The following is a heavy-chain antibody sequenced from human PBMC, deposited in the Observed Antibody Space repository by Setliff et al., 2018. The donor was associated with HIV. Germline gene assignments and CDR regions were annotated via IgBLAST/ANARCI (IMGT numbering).Heavy chain of an antibody. D-gene: IGHD1-1*01. Sequence: SETLSLTCGVYGGSFSGYYWTWIRQPPGKGLEWIGEINHRGTTNSNPALKRRVTISVDTSKSQFSLRLSSVTAADTAVYYYSRPRLWRDAFDIWGQGAMVTVSS. J-gene: IGHJ3*02. CDR3: SRPRLWRDAFDI. V-gene: IGHV4-34*01. CDR2: INHRGTT. CDR1: GGSFSGYY.